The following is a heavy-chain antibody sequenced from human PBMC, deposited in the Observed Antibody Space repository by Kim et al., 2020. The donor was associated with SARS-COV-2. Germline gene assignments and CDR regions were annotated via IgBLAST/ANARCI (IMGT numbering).Heavy chain of an antibody. V-gene: IGHV3-23*01. J-gene: IGHJ4*02. CDR2: ISGSGGST. CDR3: AKSGGDIVVVVAATLDGQ. Sequence: GGSLRLSCAASGFTFSSYAMSWVRQAPGKGLEWVSAISGSGGSTYYADSVKGRFTISRDNSKNTLYLQMNSLRAEDTAVYYCAKSGGDIVVVVAATLDGQWGQGTLLTVSS. D-gene: IGHD2-15*01. CDR1: GFTFSSYA.